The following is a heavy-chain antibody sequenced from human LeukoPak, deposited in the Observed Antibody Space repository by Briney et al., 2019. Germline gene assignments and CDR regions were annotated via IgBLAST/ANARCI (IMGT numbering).Heavy chain of an antibody. D-gene: IGHD1-7*01. CDR2: ISWNSGSI. V-gene: IGHV3-9*03. Sequence: GRSLRLSCAASGFTFEDYAMHWVRQVPGKGLEWVSGISWNSGSIGYADSVRGRFTTSRDNAKNSLYLQMNSLRAEDMALYYCAKGWNYVASVGYFDHWGQGTLLTVPS. CDR3: AKGWNYVASVGYFDH. J-gene: IGHJ4*02. CDR1: GFTFEDYA.